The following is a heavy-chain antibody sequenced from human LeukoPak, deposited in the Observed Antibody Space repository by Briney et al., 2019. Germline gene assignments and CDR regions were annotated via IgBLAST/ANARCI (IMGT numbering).Heavy chain of an antibody. Sequence: SYDGSNKYYAHSVKGRFTISRDNSKNTLYLQMNSLRAEDTAVYYCASGDHYYDSSGPAYWGQGTLVTVSS. J-gene: IGHJ4*02. CDR2: SYDGSNK. V-gene: IGHV3-30-3*01. CDR3: ASGDHYYDSSGPAY. D-gene: IGHD3-22*01.